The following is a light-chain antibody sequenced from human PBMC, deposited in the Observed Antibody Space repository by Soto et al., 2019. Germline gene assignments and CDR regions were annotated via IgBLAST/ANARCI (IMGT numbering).Light chain of an antibody. V-gene: IGLV2-8*01. J-gene: IGLJ1*01. CDR1: KNDIGVYDF. Sequence: QSALTQPPSASGSPGQSVTISCTGTKNDIGVYDFVSWYQHHPGKAPRLIIYEVVQRPSGVPDRFSGSKSGNTASLTVSGLQAEDEADYYCLSYAGTAYVFGTGTKVTVL. CDR3: LSYAGTAYV. CDR2: EVV.